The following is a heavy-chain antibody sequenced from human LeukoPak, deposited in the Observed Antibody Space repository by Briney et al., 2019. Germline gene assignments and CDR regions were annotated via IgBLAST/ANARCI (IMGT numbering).Heavy chain of an antibody. V-gene: IGHV3-30*04. Sequence: GGSLRLSCAASGFTFSSYAMHWVRQAPGKGLEWVAVISYDGSNKYSADSVKGRFTISRDNSKNTLYLQMNSLRAEDTAVYYCARIARDYYDSSGYYSYFQHWGQGTLVTVSS. J-gene: IGHJ1*01. CDR3: ARIARDYYDSSGYYSYFQH. D-gene: IGHD3-22*01. CDR2: ISYDGSNK. CDR1: GFTFSSYA.